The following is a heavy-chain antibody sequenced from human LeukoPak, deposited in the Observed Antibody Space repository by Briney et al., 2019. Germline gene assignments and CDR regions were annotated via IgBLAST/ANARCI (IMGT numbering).Heavy chain of an antibody. J-gene: IGHJ4*02. Sequence: SETLSLTCTVSGGSISNGDYYWSWIRQPPGKGLEWIGYIYYSGSTYYNPSLKSRVTISVDTSKNQFSLKLSSVTAADTAVYYCARDGDSSSSPLDYWGQGTLVTVSS. CDR2: IYYSGST. V-gene: IGHV4-30-4*08. D-gene: IGHD6-6*01. CDR1: GGSISNGDYY. CDR3: ARDGDSSSSPLDY.